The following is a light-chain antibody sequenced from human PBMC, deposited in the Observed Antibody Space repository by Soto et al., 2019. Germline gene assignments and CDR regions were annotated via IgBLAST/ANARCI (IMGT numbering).Light chain of an antibody. V-gene: IGKV3-15*01. J-gene: IGKJ1*01. CDR1: QSVSSN. CDR3: QQYKNWWT. CDR2: GAS. Sequence: DIVMTQSPATLSVSPGERATLSCRASQSVSSNLAWYQQKPGQAPRLLIYGASTRATGIPARFSGSGSGTEFTLTISCLQSEGFAVYYCQQYKNWWTFGQGSKVDIK.